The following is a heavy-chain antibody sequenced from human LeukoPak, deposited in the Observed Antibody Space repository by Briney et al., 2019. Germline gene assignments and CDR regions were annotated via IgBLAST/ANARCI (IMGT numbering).Heavy chain of an antibody. V-gene: IGHV1-69*05. CDR3: ARDRFGYSYGRFDY. Sequence: SVTVSCKASGGTFSSYAISWVRQAPGQGLEWMGGIIPIFGTANYAQKFQGRVTITTDESTSTAYMELSSLRSEDTAVYYCARDRFGYSYGRFDYCGQGTLVTVSS. J-gene: IGHJ4*02. CDR1: GGTFSSYA. D-gene: IGHD5-18*01. CDR2: IIPIFGTA.